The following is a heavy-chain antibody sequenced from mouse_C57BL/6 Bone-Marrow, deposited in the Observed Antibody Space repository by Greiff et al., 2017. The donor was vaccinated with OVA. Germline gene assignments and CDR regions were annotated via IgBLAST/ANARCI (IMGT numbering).Heavy chain of an antibody. D-gene: IGHD2-3*01. Sequence: VKLVESGPGLVQPSQRLSITCTVSGFSLTSYGVHWVRQSPGTGLEWLGVIWSGGSTDYNAAFISRLSISKDNSKSQVFFKMNSLQADDTAIYYCARPYDGYYRFAYWGQGTLVTVSA. CDR2: IWSGGST. CDR1: GFSLTSYG. J-gene: IGHJ3*01. V-gene: IGHV2-2*01. CDR3: ARPYDGYYRFAY.